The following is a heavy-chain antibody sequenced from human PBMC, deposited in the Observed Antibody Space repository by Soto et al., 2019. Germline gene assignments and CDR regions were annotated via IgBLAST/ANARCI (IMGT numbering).Heavy chain of an antibody. D-gene: IGHD6-6*01. J-gene: IGHJ4*02. CDR3: ARDRSNSPDYFDY. Sequence: SETLSLTCTVSGVSISSDDFYWSWIRQPPGKGLEWIGYIYYSGRTSYNPSLQSRVTISIDTSNNHFSLKLNSVSAADTAVYYCARDRSNSPDYFDYWGQGTLVTVSP. CDR2: IYYSGRT. CDR1: GVSISSDDFY. V-gene: IGHV4-30-4*01.